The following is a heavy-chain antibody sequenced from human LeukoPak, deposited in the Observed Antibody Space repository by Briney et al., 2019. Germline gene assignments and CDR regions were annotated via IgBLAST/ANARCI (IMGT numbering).Heavy chain of an antibody. CDR1: GGSICSYY. D-gene: IGHD5-24*01. V-gene: IGHV4-59*08. J-gene: IGHJ3*02. Sequence: SETLSLTCTVSGGSICSYYWSWIRQPPGKGLEWIGYIYYSGSTNYNPSLKSRVTISVDTSKNQFSLKLSSVTAADTAVYYCARRRDGYNTDAFDIWGQGTMVTVSS. CDR2: IYYSGST. CDR3: ARRRDGYNTDAFDI.